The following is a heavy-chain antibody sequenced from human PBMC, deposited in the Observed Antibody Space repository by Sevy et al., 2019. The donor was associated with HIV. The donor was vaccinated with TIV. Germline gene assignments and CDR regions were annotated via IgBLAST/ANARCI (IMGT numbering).Heavy chain of an antibody. CDR1: GFTFSSYA. V-gene: IGHV3-23*01. D-gene: IGHD3-10*01. CDR2: ISGSGGST. J-gene: IGHJ4*02. Sequence: GGSQRLSCAASGFTFSSYAMSWVRQAPGKGLEWVSAISGSGGSTYYADSVKGRFTISRDNSKNTLYLQMNSLRAEDTAVYYCAKGHGDYGSGSYYNPRVFDYWGQGTLVTVSS. CDR3: AKGHGDYGSGSYYNPRVFDY.